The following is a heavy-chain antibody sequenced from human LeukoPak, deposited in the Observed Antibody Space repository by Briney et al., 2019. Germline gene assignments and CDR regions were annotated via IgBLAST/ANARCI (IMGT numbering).Heavy chain of an antibody. D-gene: IGHD6-19*01. J-gene: IGHJ6*02. V-gene: IGHV3-30*03. CDR1: GFTFSYYG. CDR3: AREWLGRGMDV. Sequence: GGSLRLSCTVSGFTFSYYGMHWVRQAPGKGLHWVSFISYDGSEKYYADSVKGRFTISRDNSKNTLYLQMNSLRAEDTAVYYCAREWLGRGMDVWGQGTTVTVSS. CDR2: ISYDGSEK.